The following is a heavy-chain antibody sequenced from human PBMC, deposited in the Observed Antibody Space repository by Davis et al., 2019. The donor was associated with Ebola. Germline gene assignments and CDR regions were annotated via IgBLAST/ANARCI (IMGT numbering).Heavy chain of an antibody. V-gene: IGHV4-39*02. CDR1: GGSISSSSHY. CDR2: IYYRGNT. J-gene: IGHJ5*02. CDR3: AREETRGSIAVWFDP. D-gene: IGHD2-21*01. Sequence: MPSETLSLTCTVSGGSISSSSHYWGWIRQSPGKGLEWIGSIYYRGNTYTNPSLKSRVTMSVDTSKNQFSLRLSSVTAADTAVYYCAREETRGSIAVWFDPWGQGTLVSVSS.